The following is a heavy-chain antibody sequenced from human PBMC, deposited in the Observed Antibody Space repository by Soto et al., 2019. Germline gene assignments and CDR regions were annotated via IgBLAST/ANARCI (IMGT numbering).Heavy chain of an antibody. J-gene: IGHJ4*02. CDR2: IKSKTDGGTT. CDR1: GFTFNDAW. CDR3: TTDCKTGGSYHLGY. Sequence: LRLSCAVSGFTFNDAWMSWVRQAPGKGPEWVGRIKSKTDGGTTDYAAPVKGRFTISRDDSKNTLYLQMNSLKTEDTAVYYCTTDCKTGGSYHLGYWGQGALVTVSS. V-gene: IGHV3-15*01. D-gene: IGHD1-26*01.